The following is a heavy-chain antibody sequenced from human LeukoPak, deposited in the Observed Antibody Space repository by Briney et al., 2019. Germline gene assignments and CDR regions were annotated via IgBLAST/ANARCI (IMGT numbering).Heavy chain of an antibody. CDR2: IYYSGNT. CDR1: GGSISSYY. V-gene: IGHV4-59*12. J-gene: IGHJ3*02. Sequence: SETLSLTCTVSGGSISSYYWSWIRQPPGKGLEWIGYIYYSGNTNYNPSLKRRATISVDTSKNQFSLNLTSVTAADTAVYYCASPALNISGDAFDIWGQGTMVTVSS. CDR3: ASPALNISGDAFDI. D-gene: IGHD2/OR15-2a*01.